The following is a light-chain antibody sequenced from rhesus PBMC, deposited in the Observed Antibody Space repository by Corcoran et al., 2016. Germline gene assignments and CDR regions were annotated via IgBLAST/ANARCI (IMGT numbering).Light chain of an antibody. CDR2: RIS. CDR1: SSVSTSH. Sequence: EIVLTQSPTSMAVSQGERVTISCTASSSVSTSHLHWYQQKPGFPPRLLVYRISRLVSGVPARFSGSGSGTSYTLTISNMEAEDAANYYCQQGNRIPYTFGQGTKVEIK. J-gene: IGKJ2*01. CDR3: QQGNRIPYT. V-gene: IGKV3-24*02.